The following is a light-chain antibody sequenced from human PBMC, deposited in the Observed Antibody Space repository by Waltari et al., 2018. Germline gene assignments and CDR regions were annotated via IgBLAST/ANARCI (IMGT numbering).Light chain of an antibody. J-gene: IGKJ1*01. CDR2: ATS. V-gene: IGKV3-20*01. Sequence: EIVLMQSPGTLSLSPGERATLSCRASQTISYSYLAWYQQKPGQAPRLLISATSSRATAIPDRFSGSGSGTDFTLTISRLEPEDFAVYFCQHYANSPPTFGQGTKVEIK. CDR1: QTISYSY. CDR3: QHYANSPPT.